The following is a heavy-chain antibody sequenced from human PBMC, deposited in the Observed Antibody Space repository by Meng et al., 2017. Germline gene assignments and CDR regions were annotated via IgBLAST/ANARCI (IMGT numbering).Heavy chain of an antibody. J-gene: IGHJ6*02. CDR1: GGAISSYY. CDR2: IYYSGST. D-gene: IGHD3-10*01. Sequence: SDTLSLTCTVSGGAISSYYWSWIRQPPGKGLEWIGYIYYSGSTSYNPSLKSRVTISVDTSKNQFSLKLSSVTAADTAVYYCARGEYYYGSGLHYYGMDVWGQGTTVTVSS. V-gene: IGHV4-59*01. CDR3: ARGEYYYGSGLHYYGMDV.